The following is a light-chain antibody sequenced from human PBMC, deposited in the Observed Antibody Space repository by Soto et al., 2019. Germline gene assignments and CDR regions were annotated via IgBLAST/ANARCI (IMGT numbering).Light chain of an antibody. CDR3: QTWDGSLAAGV. CDR2: ENN. Sequence: QSVLTQPPSVSAAPGQKVTISCSGTTSNIGTNYVSWYRQLPGTAPKLLIYENNKRPSDIPDRISGSKSGTSATLGITGLQTGDEALYYCQTWDGSLAAGVFGGGTKVTVL. CDR1: TSNIGTNY. J-gene: IGLJ2*01. V-gene: IGLV1-51*02.